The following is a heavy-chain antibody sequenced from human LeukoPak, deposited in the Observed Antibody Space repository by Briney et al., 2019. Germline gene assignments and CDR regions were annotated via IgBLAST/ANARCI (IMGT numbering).Heavy chain of an antibody. Sequence: PSDTLSLTCAVYGGSFTGYYWSWIRQPPGKGLEWIGEINHSGSTKYNPSLKSRVTISVDTSKNQFSLKLSSVTAADTAVYYCERVGYCSGGSCRGVNFDYWGQGTLVTVSS. CDR1: GGSFTGYY. V-gene: IGHV4-34*01. CDR3: ERVGYCSGGSCRGVNFDY. CDR2: INHSGST. J-gene: IGHJ4*02. D-gene: IGHD2-15*01.